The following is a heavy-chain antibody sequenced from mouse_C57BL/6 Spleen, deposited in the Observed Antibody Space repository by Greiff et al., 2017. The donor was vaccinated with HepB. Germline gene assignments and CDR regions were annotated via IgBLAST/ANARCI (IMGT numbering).Heavy chain of an antibody. V-gene: IGHV5-2*01. D-gene: IGHD4-1*01. Sequence: EVQVVESGGGLVQPGESLKLSCESNEYEFPSHDMSWVRKTPEKRLELVAAINSDGGSTYYPDTMERRFIISRDNTKKTLYLQMSSLRSEGTALYYCARTGTRGTQNWYFDVWGTGTTVTVSS. J-gene: IGHJ1*03. CDR1: EYEFPSHD. CDR3: ARTGTRGTQNWYFDV. CDR2: INSDGGST.